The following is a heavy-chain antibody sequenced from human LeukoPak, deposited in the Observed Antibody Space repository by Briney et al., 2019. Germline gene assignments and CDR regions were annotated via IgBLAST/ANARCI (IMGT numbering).Heavy chain of an antibody. D-gene: IGHD3-22*01. Sequence: GGSLRLSCEASGFTFSTYVVNWVRQAPGKGLEWVSTISGSGGSTYYADSVKGRFTISRDNSENTLYLQMNSLRAEDTAVYYCAKEMYTYYYDSSGYYPHYFDYWGQGTLVTVSS. CDR1: GFTFSTYV. CDR2: ISGSGGST. CDR3: AKEMYTYYYDSSGYYPHYFDY. V-gene: IGHV3-23*01. J-gene: IGHJ4*02.